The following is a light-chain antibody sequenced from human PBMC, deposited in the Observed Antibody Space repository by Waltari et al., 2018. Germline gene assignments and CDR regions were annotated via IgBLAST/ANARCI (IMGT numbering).Light chain of an antibody. CDR3: HQYFSPHWT. CDR2: WAS. J-gene: IGKJ1*01. V-gene: IGKV4-1*01. Sequence: DIVLTQSPDSLVVSLGEGSTINCKASQNVLYNSNNKYYLGWYQQKPGQLPKLLIYWASTRESGVPDRFSGTGSGTDFTLTISSLQAEDVAVYYCHQYFSPHWTFGQGTKVEIK. CDR1: QNVLYNSNNKYY.